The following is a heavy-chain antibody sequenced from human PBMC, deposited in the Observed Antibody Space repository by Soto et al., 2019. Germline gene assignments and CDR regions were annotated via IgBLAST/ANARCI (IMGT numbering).Heavy chain of an antibody. CDR1: GCTFSSYA. J-gene: IGHJ6*02. CDR3: AREYNWNYNYPYGMDV. V-gene: IGHV1-69*13. D-gene: IGHD1-20*01. Sequence: ASVKVSCKASGCTFSSYAISWVRQAPGQGLEWMGGIIPIFGTANYAQKFQGRVTITADESTSTAYMELSSLRSEDTAVYYCAREYNWNYNYPYGMDVWGQGTTVTVSS. CDR2: IIPIFGTA.